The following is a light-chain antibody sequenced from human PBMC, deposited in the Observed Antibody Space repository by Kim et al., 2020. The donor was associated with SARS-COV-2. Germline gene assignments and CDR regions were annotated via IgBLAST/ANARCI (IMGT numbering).Light chain of an antibody. CDR3: SSYTSSSFYV. J-gene: IGLJ1*01. Sequence: GRSTTISCTGTSSDVGGYNYVSWYQPHPGKAPKLMIYDVSNRPSGVSNRFSGSKSGNTASLTISGLQAEDEADYYCSSYTSSSFYVFGTGTKVTVL. CDR2: DVS. V-gene: IGLV2-14*03. CDR1: SSDVGGYNY.